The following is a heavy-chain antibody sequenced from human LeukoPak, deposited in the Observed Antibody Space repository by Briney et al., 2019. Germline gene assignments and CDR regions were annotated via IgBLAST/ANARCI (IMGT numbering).Heavy chain of an antibody. CDR2: INPNNGGT. V-gene: IGHV1-2*02. CDR1: GYTFTYSY. Sequence: GASVKVSFKGSGYTFTYSYMHWVRQAPGQGLEWMGWINPNNGGTNYAQKFQDRVTMTRDTSISTAYMEVSILRSDDAAVYYCARDRGTTGTTVLDFDYWGRGTVVSVSS. J-gene: IGHJ4*02. D-gene: IGHD1-1*01. CDR3: ARDRGTTGTTVLDFDY.